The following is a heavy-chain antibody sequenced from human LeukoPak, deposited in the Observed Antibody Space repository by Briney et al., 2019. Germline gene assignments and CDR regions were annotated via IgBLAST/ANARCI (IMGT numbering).Heavy chain of an antibody. J-gene: IGHJ4*02. V-gene: IGHV3-33*06. CDR1: GFTFSSYG. D-gene: IGHD5-18*01. CDR2: IWYGGSNK. Sequence: GGSLRLSCAASGFTFSSYGMHWVRQAPGKGLEWVAVIWYGGSNKYYADSVKGRFTISRDNSKNTLYLQMNSLRAEDTAVYYCAKGERGYSYAGGADYWGQGTLVTVSS. CDR3: AKGERGYSYAGGADY.